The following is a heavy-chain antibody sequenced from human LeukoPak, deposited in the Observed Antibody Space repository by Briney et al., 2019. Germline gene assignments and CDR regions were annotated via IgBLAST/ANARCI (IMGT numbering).Heavy chain of an antibody. CDR2: IYTSGST. CDR1: GGSISSYY. D-gene: IGHD3-10*01. V-gene: IGHV4-4*07. J-gene: IGHJ5*02. Sequence: KTSETLSLTCTVSGGSISSYYWSWIRQPAGKGLEWIGRIYTSGSTNYNPSLKSRVTMPVDTSKNQFSLKLSSVTAADTAVYYCARDTYYYGSGSPQERWFDPWGQGTLVTVSS. CDR3: ARDTYYYGSGSPQERWFDP.